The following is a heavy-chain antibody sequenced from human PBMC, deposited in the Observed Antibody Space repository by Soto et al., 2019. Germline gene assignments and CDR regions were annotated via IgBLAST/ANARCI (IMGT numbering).Heavy chain of an antibody. CDR2: IIPIFGTA. D-gene: IGHD3-22*01. CDR3: ARDPPHYYWDSSGYRASYCMDV. Sequence: QVQLVQSGAEVTKPGSSVKVSCKASGGTFSSYAISWVRQAPGQGLEWMGGIIPIFGTANSAQKFQGRVTIAADESMSAADMQLSRLRSEDTAVYYCARDPPHYYWDSSGYRASYCMDVCGQGTTVTVSS. V-gene: IGHV1-69*01. J-gene: IGHJ6*02. CDR1: GGTFSSYA.